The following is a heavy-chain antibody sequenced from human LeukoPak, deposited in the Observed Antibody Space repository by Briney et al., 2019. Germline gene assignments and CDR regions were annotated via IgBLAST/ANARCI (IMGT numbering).Heavy chain of an antibody. Sequence: SQTLSLTCAISGDSVSSNSAAWNWIRQSPSRGLEWLGRTYYRSKWYNDYAVSVKSRITINPDTSKNQFSLQLNSVTPDDTAVYYCSRSTKRVGAEEDWGQGTLVTVSS. CDR3: SRSTKRVGAEED. D-gene: IGHD1-26*01. CDR1: GDSVSSNSAA. J-gene: IGHJ4*02. CDR2: TYYRSKWYN. V-gene: IGHV6-1*01.